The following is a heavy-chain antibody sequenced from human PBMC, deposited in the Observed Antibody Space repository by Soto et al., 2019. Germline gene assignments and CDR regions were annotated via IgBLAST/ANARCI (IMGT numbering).Heavy chain of an antibody. V-gene: IGHV4-61*01. D-gene: IGHD3-22*01. CDR2: IYYSGST. J-gene: IGHJ4*02. CDR1: GCSVSSGSYY. CDR3: ARDHLYDSSGLDY. Sequence: QVQLQESGPGLVKPSETLSLTCTVSGCSVSSGSYYWSWIRQPPGKGLEWIGYIYYSGSTNYNPYLKSRVTISVDTSKNQFSLKLSSVTAADTAVYYCARDHLYDSSGLDYWGQGTLVTVSS.